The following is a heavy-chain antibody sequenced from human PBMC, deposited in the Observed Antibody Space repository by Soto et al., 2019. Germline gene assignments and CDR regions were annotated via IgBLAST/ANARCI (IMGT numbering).Heavy chain of an antibody. CDR1: GFTFTTYG. D-gene: IGHD3-16*01. J-gene: IGHJ6*02. Sequence: GGSLRLSCAASGFTFTTYGMHWVRQAPGKGLEWVAVISYDGSDQYYASSVKGRFTISRDNAKNRLYLQMRGLRPDDTAVYYCAKDFSYGLLGQHGRDYHYYGLDVWGQGTTVTVSS. V-gene: IGHV3-30*18. CDR2: ISYDGSDQ. CDR3: AKDFSYGLLGQHGRDYHYYGLDV.